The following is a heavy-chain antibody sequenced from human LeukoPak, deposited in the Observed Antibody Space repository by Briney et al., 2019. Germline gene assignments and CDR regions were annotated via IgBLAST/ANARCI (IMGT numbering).Heavy chain of an antibody. J-gene: IGHJ5*02. V-gene: IGHV3-9*01. CDR1: GFTFDDYA. CDR3: AKGRDKYQLLSKNWFDP. D-gene: IGHD2-2*01. CDR2: ISWNSGSI. Sequence: GGSLRLSCAASGFTFDDYAMHWVRQAPGKGLEWVSGISWNSGSIGYADSVKGRFTISRDNAKNSLYLQMNSLRAEDSALYYCAKGRDKYQLLSKNWFDPWGQGTLVTVSS.